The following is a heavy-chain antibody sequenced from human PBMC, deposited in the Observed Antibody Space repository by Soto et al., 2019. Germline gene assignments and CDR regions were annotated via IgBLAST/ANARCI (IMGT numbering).Heavy chain of an antibody. CDR1: GFIFSNNG. V-gene: IGHV3-30*03. J-gene: IGHJ6*02. CDR3: ARDLRQGASGATVYGMDV. D-gene: IGHD7-27*01. CDR2: VSHDGRKT. Sequence: QVQLVESGGGEVQPGTSLRLSCIASGFIFSNNGMHWVRQAPGKGLEWEALVSHDGRKTFYADSVKGRLTIYRDNSKNTVYLHMNNLRPEDTAVYRCARDLRQGASGATVYGMDVWGQGTTVTVSS.